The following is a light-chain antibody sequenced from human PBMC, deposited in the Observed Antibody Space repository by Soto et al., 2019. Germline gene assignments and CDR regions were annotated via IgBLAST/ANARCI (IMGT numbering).Light chain of an antibody. CDR2: AAS. CDR1: QGISNY. V-gene: IGKV1-27*01. J-gene: IGKJ5*01. CDR3: QKYNSAPRT. Sequence: DIQMTQSPSSLSASVGDRVTITFRSSQGISNYLAWYQQKPGKVPKLLIYAASTLQSGVPSRFSGSGSGTDFTLTISSLQPEDVATYYCQKYNSAPRTFGQGTRLEIK.